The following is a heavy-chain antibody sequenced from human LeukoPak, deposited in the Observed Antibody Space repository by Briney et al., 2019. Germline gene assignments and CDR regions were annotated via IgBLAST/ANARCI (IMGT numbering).Heavy chain of an antibody. Sequence: GASVKVSCKASGYTFTSYDINWVRQATGQGLEWMGWMNPNSGNTGYAQKFQGRVTMTRNTSISTAYMELSSLRSEDTAVYYRARGAASLLGEQQLATDYWGQGTLVTVSS. CDR1: GYTFTSYD. D-gene: IGHD6-13*01. CDR3: ARGAASLLGEQQLATDY. J-gene: IGHJ4*02. V-gene: IGHV1-8*01. CDR2: MNPNSGNT.